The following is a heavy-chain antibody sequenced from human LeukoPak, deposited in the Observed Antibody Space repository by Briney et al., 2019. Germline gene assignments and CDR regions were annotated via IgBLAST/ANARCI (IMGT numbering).Heavy chain of an antibody. J-gene: IGHJ4*02. V-gene: IGHV3-74*01. CDR2: ISSDGSST. CDR3: ARTAYSDYSLGF. D-gene: IGHD5-12*01. Sequence: PGGSLRLSCAASGFTFEINTMNWVRQAPGKGLVWVSRISSDGSSTSYTDSVKGRFTISRDNAKNTLYLQMNSLRAEDTAVYYCARTAYSDYSLGFWGQGTLVTVSS. CDR1: GFTFEINT.